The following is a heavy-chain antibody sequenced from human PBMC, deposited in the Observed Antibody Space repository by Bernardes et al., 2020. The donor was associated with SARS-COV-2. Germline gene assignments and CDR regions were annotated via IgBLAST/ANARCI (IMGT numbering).Heavy chain of an antibody. J-gene: IGHJ4*02. V-gene: IGHV3-74*01. CDR3: VRDAGGAGSL. D-gene: IGHD3-10*01. CDR2: IDTDGSIT. CDR1: GFIFSSYW. Sequence: GGSLRLSCAASGFIFSSYWMHWVRRVPGEGLVWVSRIDTDGSITNYADSVQGRFTISRDNARNTLFLQMNSLRAEDTAVYYCVRDAGGAGSLWGQGTLVTV.